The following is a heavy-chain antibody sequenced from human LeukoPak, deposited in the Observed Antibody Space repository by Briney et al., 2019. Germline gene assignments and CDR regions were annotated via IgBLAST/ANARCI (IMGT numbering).Heavy chain of an antibody. V-gene: IGHV4-34*01. CDR1: GGSFSGYY. J-gene: IGHJ6*04. D-gene: IGHD6-19*01. Sequence: SETLSLTCAVYGGSFSGYYWIWIRQPPGKGLEWIGEINHSGSTNYNPSLKSRVTISVDTSKNQFSLKLSSVTAADTAVYYCARGWIFAVAAFYYYYGMDVWGKGTTVTVSS. CDR3: ARGWIFAVAAFYYYYGMDV. CDR2: INHSGST.